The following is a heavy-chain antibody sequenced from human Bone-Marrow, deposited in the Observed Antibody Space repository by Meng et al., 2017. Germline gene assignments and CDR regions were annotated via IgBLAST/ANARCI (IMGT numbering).Heavy chain of an antibody. J-gene: IGHJ6*02. CDR3: ARDRQPYYYGSGSYYPTDSSYYGMDV. D-gene: IGHD3-10*01. Sequence: SVKVSCKASGGTFSSYAISWVRQAPGQGLEWMGGIIPIFGTANYAQKFQGRVTITTDESTSTAYMELSSLRSEDTAVYYCARDRQPYYYGSGSYYPTDSSYYGMDVWGQGTTVTVYS. CDR1: GGTFSSYA. V-gene: IGHV1-69*05. CDR2: IIPIFGTA.